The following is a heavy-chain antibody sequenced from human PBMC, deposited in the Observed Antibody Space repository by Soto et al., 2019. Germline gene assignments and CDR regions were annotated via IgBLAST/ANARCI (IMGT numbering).Heavy chain of an antibody. V-gene: IGHV3-23*01. CDR1: GFNFSSYA. CDR3: AKEGEHSSGWANFDF. D-gene: IGHD6-19*01. Sequence: GGSLRLCCAASGFNFSSYAMSWVRQAPGKGLEWVSVISGSGGSTYYADSVKGRFTISRDNSKNTLYLQMNSLRVEDTAVYYCAKEGEHSSGWANFDFWGQGTLVNVS. J-gene: IGHJ4*02. CDR2: ISGSGGST.